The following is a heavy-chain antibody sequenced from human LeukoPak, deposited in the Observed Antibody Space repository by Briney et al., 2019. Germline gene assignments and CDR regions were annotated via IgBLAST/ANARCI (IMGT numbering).Heavy chain of an antibody. CDR3: ASLVGYYRGSESNNWLDP. D-gene: IGHD3-10*01. Sequence: PGGSLRLSCVVSGFTFSRYWMSWVRQAPGKGLEWVANINEDGNEKHYVDSVKGRFTISRDNAKNSLYLQMNSLRAEDTAVYYCASLVGYYRGSESNNWLDPWGQGTLVTVSS. CDR2: INEDGNEK. J-gene: IGHJ5*02. V-gene: IGHV3-7*01. CDR1: GFTFSRYW.